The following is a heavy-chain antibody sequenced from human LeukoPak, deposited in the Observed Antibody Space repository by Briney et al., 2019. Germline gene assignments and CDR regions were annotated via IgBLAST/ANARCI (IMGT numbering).Heavy chain of an antibody. Sequence: ASVKVSCRASGYTFSGHYMHWVRQAPGQGLEWMGRINPNSGGTNYAQKFQGRVTMTRDASISTAYMELSRLRSDDTAVYYCAREFLYCGGDCSPDYWGQGTLVTVSS. V-gene: IGHV1-2*06. D-gene: IGHD2-21*02. CDR3: AREFLYCGGDCSPDY. J-gene: IGHJ4*02. CDR2: INPNSGGT. CDR1: GYTFSGHY.